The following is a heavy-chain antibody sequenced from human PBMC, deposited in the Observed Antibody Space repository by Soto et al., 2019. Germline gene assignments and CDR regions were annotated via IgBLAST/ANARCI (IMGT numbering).Heavy chain of an antibody. V-gene: IGHV1-8*01. Sequence: QVQLVQSGAEVKKPGASVKVPCKASGYTFSSYDINWVRQATGQGLEWMGWMNPNSGDTNYPQKFQGRVTMTRNNSIAPAYMELISLRSEATAVYHCARAILFTLPLVRVVNPYYYYYMDVWGEGTTVTFSS. J-gene: IGHJ6*03. CDR3: ARAILFTLPLVRVVNPYYYYYMDV. D-gene: IGHD3-10*01. CDR1: GYTFSSYD. CDR2: MNPNSGDT.